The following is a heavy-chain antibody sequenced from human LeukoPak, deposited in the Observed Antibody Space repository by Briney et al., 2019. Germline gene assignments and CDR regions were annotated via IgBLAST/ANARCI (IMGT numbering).Heavy chain of an antibody. CDR2: IYTSGST. D-gene: IGHD3-10*01. CDR3: AREVTMVRGAIDY. V-gene: IGHV4-4*07. J-gene: IGHJ4*02. Sequence: SETLSLTCTVSGGSISGSYWNWVRQPAEKGLEWIGRIYTSGSTNYNPSLKSRVTMSVDTSKNQFSLKLSSVTAADTAVYYCAREVTMVRGAIDYWGQGTLVTVSS. CDR1: GGSISGSY.